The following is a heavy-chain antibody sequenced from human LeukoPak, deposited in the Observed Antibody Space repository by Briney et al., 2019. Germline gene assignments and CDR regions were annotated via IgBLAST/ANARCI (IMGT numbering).Heavy chain of an antibody. V-gene: IGHV3-21*01. Sequence: PGDSLRLSCAASGFFFSNHSLIWARQAPGKGLEWVSSITNTGKYIYYTDSVKGRFTISRDNAKNSLYLQMNSLRPEDTAVYYCAREELISDGDAFDIWGQGTMVTVSS. J-gene: IGHJ3*02. D-gene: IGHD3-16*01. CDR1: GFFFSNHS. CDR2: ITNTGKYI. CDR3: AREELISDGDAFDI.